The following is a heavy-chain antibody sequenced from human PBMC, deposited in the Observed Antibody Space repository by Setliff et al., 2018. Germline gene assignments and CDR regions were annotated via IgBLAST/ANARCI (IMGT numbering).Heavy chain of an antibody. D-gene: IGHD2-2*03. CDR3: ARDGLDDAFDI. J-gene: IGHJ3*02. CDR1: GFTFSNAW. Sequence: GGSLRLSCAVSGFTFSNAWMSWVRQAPGKGLEWVANIKEDGSQRNYVDAVRGRFTVSRDNAKNSLYLQMNSLRAEDTAVYYCARDGLDDAFDIWGQGTMVTVSS. CDR2: IKEDGSQR. V-gene: IGHV3-7*01.